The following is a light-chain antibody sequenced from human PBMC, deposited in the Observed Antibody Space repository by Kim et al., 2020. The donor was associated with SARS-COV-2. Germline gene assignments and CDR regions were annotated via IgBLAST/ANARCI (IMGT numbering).Light chain of an antibody. J-gene: IGKJ4*01. V-gene: IGKV3-11*01. CDR2: DAS. Sequence: EIVLTQSPATLSLSPGERATLSCRASQSVSSYLAWYQQKPGQAPRLLIYDASNRATGIPARFSGSGSGTDFTLTISSLEPEDFAVYYWQQRSNWPPTFGGGTKLEI. CDR3: QQRSNWPPT. CDR1: QSVSSY.